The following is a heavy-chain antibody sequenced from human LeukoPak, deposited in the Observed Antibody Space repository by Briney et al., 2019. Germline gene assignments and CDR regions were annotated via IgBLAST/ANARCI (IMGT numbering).Heavy chain of an antibody. Sequence: GGSLRLSCAASGFTFDDYAMHWVRQAPGKGLEWVSGISWNSGSIGYADSVKGRFTISRDNAKNSLYLQMNSLRAEDTAVYYCASGYSSGWYGVAFDIWGQGTMVTVSS. D-gene: IGHD6-19*01. J-gene: IGHJ3*02. CDR1: GFTFDDYA. V-gene: IGHV3-9*01. CDR3: ASGYSSGWYGVAFDI. CDR2: ISWNSGSI.